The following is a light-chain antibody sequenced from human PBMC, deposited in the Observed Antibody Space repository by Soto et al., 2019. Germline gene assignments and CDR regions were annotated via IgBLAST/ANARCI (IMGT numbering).Light chain of an antibody. V-gene: IGKV3-20*01. Sequence: EIVLTQSPGTLSLSPGERATLSCRASQSVSSSYLAWYQQKPGQAPRLLIYGASSRATGIPDRFSGSGSGTDFTLTISRREPVDFAVYYCQPYGTSPLTFGPGTKVDIK. CDR3: QPYGTSPLT. CDR1: QSVSSSY. CDR2: GAS. J-gene: IGKJ3*01.